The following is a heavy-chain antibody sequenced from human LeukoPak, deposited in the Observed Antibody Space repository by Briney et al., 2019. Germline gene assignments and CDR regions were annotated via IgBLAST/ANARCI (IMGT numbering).Heavy chain of an antibody. J-gene: IGHJ6*03. CDR2: IKQDGSEK. CDR1: GFTFSIYW. CDR3: ARGGGWCFDWSNHDYYMDV. V-gene: IGHV3-7*01. D-gene: IGHD3-9*01. Sequence: GGSLRLSCAASGFTFSIYWMSWVRQAPGKGLEWVANIKQDGSEKYYVDSVKGRFTISRDNAKNSLYLQMNSLRAEDTAVYYCARGGGWCFDWSNHDYYMDVWGKGTTVTISS.